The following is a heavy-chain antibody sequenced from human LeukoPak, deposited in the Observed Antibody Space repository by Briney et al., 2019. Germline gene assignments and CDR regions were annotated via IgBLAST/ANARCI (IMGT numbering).Heavy chain of an antibody. D-gene: IGHD6-13*01. J-gene: IGHJ4*02. CDR2: IYYSGST. Sequence: SETLSLTCTVSGGSISSGGYYWSWIRQHPGKGLEWIGYIYYSGSTHYNPSLKSRVTISVDTSKNQFSLKLSSVTAADTAVYYCARSAEAAGHLYYFDYWGQGTLVTVSS. CDR1: GGSISSGGYY. CDR3: ARSAEAAGHLYYFDY. V-gene: IGHV4-31*03.